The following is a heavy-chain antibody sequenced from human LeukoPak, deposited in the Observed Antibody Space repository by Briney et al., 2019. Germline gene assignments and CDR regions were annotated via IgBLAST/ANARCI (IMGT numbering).Heavy chain of an antibody. V-gene: IGHV4-59*11. CDR2: VFDSGRT. J-gene: IGHJ4*02. CDR1: GGSITTHH. D-gene: IGHD5-18*01. CDR3: TTIKRGDIFGYFDF. Sequence: SETLSLTCTVSGGSITTHHWNWIRQTPGKGLEWIGYVFDSGRTKVNPSLKSRVTLSADTSKNQLSLRLSSVTAADTAMYYCTTIKRGDIFGYFDFWGQGTPVTVSS.